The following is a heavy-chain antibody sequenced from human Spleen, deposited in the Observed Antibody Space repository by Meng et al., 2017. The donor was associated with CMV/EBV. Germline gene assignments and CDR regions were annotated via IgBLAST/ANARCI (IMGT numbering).Heavy chain of an antibody. CDR2: ITRSSTYI. Sequence: GESLKISCAASGFTFDDYTMYWVRQAPGKGLEWVSSITRSSTYIHYADSVKGRFTISRDNAKNSVYLEMNSLRAEDTAVYYCARDDTSPGENFQHWGQGTLVTVSS. CDR1: GFTFDDYT. CDR3: ARDDTSPGENFQH. V-gene: IGHV3-21*06. J-gene: IGHJ1*01. D-gene: IGHD6-6*01.